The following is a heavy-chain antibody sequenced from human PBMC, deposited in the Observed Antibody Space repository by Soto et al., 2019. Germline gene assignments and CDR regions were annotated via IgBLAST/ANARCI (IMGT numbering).Heavy chain of an antibody. J-gene: IGHJ6*02. CDR3: ARDQLTDYDFWSGYPTPYYYFYGMDV. D-gene: IGHD3-3*01. V-gene: IGHV1-18*01. Sequence: ASVKVSCKASGYTFTSYGISWVRQAPGQGLEWMGWISAYNGNTNYAQKLQGRVTMTTDTSTSTAYMELRSLRSDDTAVYYCARDQLTDYDFWSGYPTPYYYFYGMDVWGQGTTVTVSS. CDR1: GYTFTSYG. CDR2: ISAYNGNT.